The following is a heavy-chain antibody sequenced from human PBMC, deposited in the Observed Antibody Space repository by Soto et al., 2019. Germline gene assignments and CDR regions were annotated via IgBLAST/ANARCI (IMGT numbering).Heavy chain of an antibody. J-gene: IGHJ4*02. D-gene: IGHD2-2*01. CDR1: GFTLSSYA. Sequence: EVQLLESGGGLVQPGGSLRLTCAVYGFTLSSYAMNWVRQAPGKGLEWVSGISGSDDSTRYADSAKGRFTISRDNSKNTLYLQMNSLRVEDTAVYYCAKGKPGVILAVPLDCCGQGSLVTVSS. CDR2: ISGSDDST. CDR3: AKGKPGVILAVPLDC. V-gene: IGHV3-23*01.